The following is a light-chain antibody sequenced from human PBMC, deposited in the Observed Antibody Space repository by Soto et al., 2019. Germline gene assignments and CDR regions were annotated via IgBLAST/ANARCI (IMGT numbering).Light chain of an antibody. CDR3: QQYNDYSWT. J-gene: IGKJ1*01. CDR2: DTY. CDR1: QSVSSN. Sequence: MVTTQSPATLSVSPGERATLSCRASQSVSSNLAWYQQKVGQAPRLLIYDTYNRATGIPARFSGSGSGTEFTLTISSLQPDDVATHYCQQYNDYSWTFGQATKGDIK. V-gene: IGKV3D-15*01.